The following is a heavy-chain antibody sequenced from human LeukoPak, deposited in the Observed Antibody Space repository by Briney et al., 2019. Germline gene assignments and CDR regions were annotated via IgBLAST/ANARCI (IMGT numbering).Heavy chain of an antibody. CDR2: IDPSDSYT. V-gene: IGHV5-10-1*01. CDR3: ARQRYSYYNDY. Sequence: GESLKISCKDPGYSFTNYWITWVRQMPGKGLEWVGRIDPSDSYTNYSPSFQGHVTISTDKSTSTAYLQWSSLKASDTAMYYCARQRYSYYNDYWGQGTLVTVSS. J-gene: IGHJ4*02. CDR1: GYSFTNYW. D-gene: IGHD5-18*01.